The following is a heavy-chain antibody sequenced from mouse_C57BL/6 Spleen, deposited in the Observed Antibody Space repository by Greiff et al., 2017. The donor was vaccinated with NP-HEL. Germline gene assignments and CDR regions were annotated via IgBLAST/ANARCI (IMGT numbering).Heavy chain of an antibody. J-gene: IGHJ3*01. CDR1: GYSITSGYY. CDR2: ISYDGSN. CDR3: ARRLSYGHFAY. D-gene: IGHD1-1*02. V-gene: IGHV3-6*01. Sequence: EVQLQQSGPGLVKPSQSLSLTCSVTGYSITSGYYWNWIRQFPGNKLEWMGYISYDGSNNYNPSLKNRISITRDTSKNQFFLKLNSATTEDTATYYCARRLSYGHFAYWGQGTLVTVSA.